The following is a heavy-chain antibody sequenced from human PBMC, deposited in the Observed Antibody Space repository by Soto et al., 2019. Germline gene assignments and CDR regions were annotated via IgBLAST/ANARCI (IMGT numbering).Heavy chain of an antibody. CDR3: ARVGEMAPEFNSDS. CDR2: LYHIGTT. CDR1: DSSIVTSYY. D-gene: IGHD1-26*01. Sequence: TETLSLTCAVSDSSIVTSYYWGWIRQPPGGGLEWIGSLYHIGTTYYNPSLRSRATISVDTSKNQFFLQLTSLTAADTAVYYSARVGEMAPEFNSDSWGPATLVPVYS. V-gene: IGHV4-38-2*01. J-gene: IGHJ4*02.